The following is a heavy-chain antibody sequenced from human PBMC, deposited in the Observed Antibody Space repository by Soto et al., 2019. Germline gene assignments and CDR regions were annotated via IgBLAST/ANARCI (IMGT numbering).Heavy chain of an antibody. CDR3: ARGILRPNHYMDV. CDR1: GDSISRDWYF. D-gene: IGHD1-26*01. V-gene: IGHV4-31*03. Sequence: QVQLQESGPGLVKPSQTLSLTCIVSGDSISRDWYFWTWLRQHQGKGLEWIGYIYDSGSAFYNPSLQSRVTMSVDTSKNQFSLNLRSVTAADTAVFYCARGILRPNHYMDVWGKGTAVAVSS. J-gene: IGHJ6*03. CDR2: IYDSGSA.